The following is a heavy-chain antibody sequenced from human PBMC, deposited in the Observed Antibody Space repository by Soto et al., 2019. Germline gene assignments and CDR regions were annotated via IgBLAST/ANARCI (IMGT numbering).Heavy chain of an antibody. CDR2: INHSGST. V-gene: IGHV4-34*01. CDR1: GGSFSGYY. Sequence: KPSETLSLTCAVYGGSFSGYYWSWIRQPPGKGLEWIGEINHSGSTNYNPSLKSRVTISVDTSKNQFSLKLSSVTAADTAVYYCAAGRYDFWSGYRPYYFDYWGQGTLVTVS. J-gene: IGHJ4*02. CDR3: AAGRYDFWSGYRPYYFDY. D-gene: IGHD3-3*01.